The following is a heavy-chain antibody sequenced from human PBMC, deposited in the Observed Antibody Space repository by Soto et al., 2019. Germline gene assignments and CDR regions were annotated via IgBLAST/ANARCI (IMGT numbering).Heavy chain of an antibody. CDR2: ISGSGGST. Sequence: GGSLRLSCAASGFTFSSYAMSWVRQAPGKGLEWVSAISGSGGSTYYADSVKGRFTISRDNSKNTLYLQTNSLRAEDTAVYYCANRITMVRGVVYYYGMDVWGQGTTVTVSS. D-gene: IGHD3-10*01. CDR1: GFTFSSYA. V-gene: IGHV3-23*01. CDR3: ANRITMVRGVVYYYGMDV. J-gene: IGHJ6*02.